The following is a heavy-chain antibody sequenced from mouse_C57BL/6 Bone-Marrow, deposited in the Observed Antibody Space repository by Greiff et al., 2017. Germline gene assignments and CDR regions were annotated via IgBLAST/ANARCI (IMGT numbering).Heavy chain of an antibody. CDR1: GYSFTDYN. V-gene: IGHV1-39*01. CDR2: INPNYGTT. Sequence: VQLQESGPELVKPGASVKISCKASGYSFTDYNMNWVKQSNGKSLEWIGVINPNYGTTRYNQKFKGKATLTVDQSSSTAYMQLNSLTSEDSAVYYGARGYDYDYARDYWGQGTSVTVSS. D-gene: IGHD2-4*01. CDR3: ARGYDYDYARDY. J-gene: IGHJ4*01.